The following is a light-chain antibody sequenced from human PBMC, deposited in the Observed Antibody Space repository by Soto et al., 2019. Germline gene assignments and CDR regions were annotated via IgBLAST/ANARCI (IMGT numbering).Light chain of an antibody. Sequence: QSVLTQPPSASGSPGQSVTISCTGTSSDVGGYNYVSWYQQHPGKAPKLMIYEVSKRPSGVPDRFSGSKSGNTASLTVSGLQAEDEADYYCSSYAGSNSRVLGTGTKVTVL. CDR1: SSDVGGYNY. CDR3: SSYAGSNSRV. J-gene: IGLJ1*01. V-gene: IGLV2-8*01. CDR2: EVS.